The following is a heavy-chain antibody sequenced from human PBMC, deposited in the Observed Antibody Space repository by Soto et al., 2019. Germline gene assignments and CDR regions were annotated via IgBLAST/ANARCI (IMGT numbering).Heavy chain of an antibody. CDR2: ISGSGGST. J-gene: IGHJ4*02. CDR3: AKTTTGNSGY. D-gene: IGHD1-1*01. V-gene: IGHV3-23*01. Sequence: GGSLRLSCTASGFNFGDYAMSWVRQAPGKGLEWVSAISGSGGSTYYADSVKGRFTISRDNSKNTLYLQMNSLRAEDTAVYYCAKTTTGNSGYWGQGTLVTVSS. CDR1: GFNFGDYA.